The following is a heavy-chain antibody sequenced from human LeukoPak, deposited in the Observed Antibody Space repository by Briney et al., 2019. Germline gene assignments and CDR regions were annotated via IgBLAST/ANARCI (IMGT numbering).Heavy chain of an antibody. CDR2: IYYSGST. V-gene: IGHV4-31*11. CDR1: GGSISSGGYY. D-gene: IGHD3-16*02. J-gene: IGHJ4*02. Sequence: PSETLSLTCAVSGGSISSGGYYWSWIRQHPGKGLEWIGYIYYSGSTYYNPSLKSRVTISVDTSKNQFSLKLSSVTAADTAVYYCARSTRQRNYDYVWGSYRSYFDYWGQGTLVTVSS. CDR3: ARSTRQRNYDYVWGSYRSYFDY.